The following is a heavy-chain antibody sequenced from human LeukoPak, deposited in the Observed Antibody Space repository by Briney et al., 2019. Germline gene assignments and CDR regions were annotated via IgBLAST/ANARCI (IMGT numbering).Heavy chain of an antibody. J-gene: IGHJ4*02. CDR1: GSTFSSYG. Sequence: QPGGSLRLSCVASGSTFSSYGMHWVRQAPGKGLEWVAVIWYDGSNKYYADSVKGRFTISRDNSKNTLYLQMNSLRAEDTAVYSCARDRESGLYYFDYWGQGTLVTVSS. V-gene: IGHV3-33*01. CDR2: IWYDGSNK. CDR3: ARDRESGLYYFDY. D-gene: IGHD3-10*01.